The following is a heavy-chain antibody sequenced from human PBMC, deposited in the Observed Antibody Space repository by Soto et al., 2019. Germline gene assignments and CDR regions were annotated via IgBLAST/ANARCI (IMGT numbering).Heavy chain of an antibody. Sequence: EVQLVESGGGLVQPGGSLILSCAASGFTFTTYWMHLVRQVPGQGLVWVSHGNSDESSTNYADSVKGRFTISRDKAKNTLYLQMSSLGAEVSAVYYWARGGSGNYFNYFDYWGQGTLITVSS. CDR3: ARGGSGNYFNYFDY. J-gene: IGHJ4*02. D-gene: IGHD1-26*01. V-gene: IGHV3-74*01. CDR1: GFTFTTYW. CDR2: GNSDESST.